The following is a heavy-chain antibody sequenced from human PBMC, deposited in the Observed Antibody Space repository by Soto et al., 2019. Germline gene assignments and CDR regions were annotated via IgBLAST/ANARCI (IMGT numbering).Heavy chain of an antibody. CDR1: GYTFTSYG. CDR3: ASFGSEWDPDYYYYGMDV. D-gene: IGHD1-26*01. Sequence: ASVKVSCKASGYTFTSYGISWVRQAPGQGLEWMGWISAYNGNTNYAQKLQGRVTMTTDTSTSTAYMELRSLRSDDTAVYYCASFGSEWDPDYYYYGMDVWGQGTTVTVSS. CDR2: ISAYNGNT. J-gene: IGHJ6*02. V-gene: IGHV1-18*01.